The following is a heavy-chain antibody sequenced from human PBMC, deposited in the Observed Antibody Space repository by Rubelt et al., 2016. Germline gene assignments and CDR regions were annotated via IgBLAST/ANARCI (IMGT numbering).Heavy chain of an antibody. CDR2: IWYDGSNK. CDR1: GFTFSSYG. J-gene: IGHJ6*02. Sequence: QVQLVESGGGVVQPGRSLRLSCAASGFTFSSYGMHWVRQAPGKGLEWVAVIWYDGSNKYYADSVKGRFTISRDNSKNTLYLQMNSLRAEDTAVYYCARDPAYDFWSGYGMDVWGQGTTVTVSS. CDR3: ARDPAYDFWSGYGMDV. V-gene: IGHV3-33*01. D-gene: IGHD3-3*01.